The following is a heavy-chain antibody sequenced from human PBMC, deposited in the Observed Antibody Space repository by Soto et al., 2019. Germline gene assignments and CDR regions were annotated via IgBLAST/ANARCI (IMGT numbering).Heavy chain of an antibody. CDR2: VNPNGGAT. J-gene: IGHJ4*02. Sequence: QVQLVQSGAEVKKPGASVKVSCKTSGYSFTNFYIHWVRRAPGQGFEWMGIVNPNGGATHYPQKSRGRVTMTKETSTSTGYMELSSLGSEDTAVYYCARDPAPQHYENHFDHWGQGTLVTVSS. CDR3: ARDPAPQHYENHFDH. V-gene: IGHV1-46*03. D-gene: IGHD3-3*01. CDR1: GYSFTNFY.